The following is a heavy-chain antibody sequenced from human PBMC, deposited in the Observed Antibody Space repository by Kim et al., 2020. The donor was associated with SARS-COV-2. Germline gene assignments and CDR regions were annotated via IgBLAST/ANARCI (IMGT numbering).Heavy chain of an antibody. Sequence: GGSLRLSCAASGFSVSCNYMSWVRQAPGKGLEWVSVAYRGDNIYYADSVKGRFTISRDNSKNTLYLQMTRLRADDTAVYYCTREEEGTFDLWGQGAMVTV. CDR3: TREEEGTFDL. J-gene: IGHJ3*01. CDR1: GFSVSCNY. CDR2: AYRGDNI. V-gene: IGHV3-53*01.